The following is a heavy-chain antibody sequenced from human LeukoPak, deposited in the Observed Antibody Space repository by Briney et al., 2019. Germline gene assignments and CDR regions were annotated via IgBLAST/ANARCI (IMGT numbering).Heavy chain of an antibody. CDR3: AKAPVATCRGAFCYPFDY. CDR1: GFTLSSYA. V-gene: IGHV3-23*01. Sequence: GGSLRLSCAASGFTLSSYAMSWVRQAPGKGLEWVSAISDTGNTYHADSVKGRFTISRDSSKNTLFLQMNRLRPEDAAVYYCAKAPVATCRGAFCYPFDYWGLGTLVTVSS. CDR2: ISDTGNT. D-gene: IGHD2-15*01. J-gene: IGHJ4*02.